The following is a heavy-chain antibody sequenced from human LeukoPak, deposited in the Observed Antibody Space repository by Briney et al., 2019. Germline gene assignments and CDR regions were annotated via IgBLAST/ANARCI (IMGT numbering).Heavy chain of an antibody. CDR2: ISGSGGST. D-gene: IGHD1-26*01. CDR3: ATLGAPYGMDV. V-gene: IGHV3-23*01. J-gene: IGHJ6*02. CDR1: GFTLSSYA. Sequence: GGSLRLSCAASGFTLSSYAMSWVRQAPGKGLEWVSAISGSGGSTYYADSVKGRFTISRDNSMNTLYLQMNSLRAEDTAVYYCATLGAPYGMDVWGQGTTVAVSS.